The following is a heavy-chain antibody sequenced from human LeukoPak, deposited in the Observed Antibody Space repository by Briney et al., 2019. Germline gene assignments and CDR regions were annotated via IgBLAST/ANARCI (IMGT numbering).Heavy chain of an antibody. V-gene: IGHV3-23*01. D-gene: IGHD2/OR15-2a*01. CDR3: ARDRGSHFPVSNFDY. J-gene: IGHJ4*02. CDR2: ISYNGGST. Sequence: SAISYNGGSTYYADSVKGRFTISRDNSKNTLYLQMNSLRAEDTAVYYCARDRGSHFPVSNFDYWGQGTLVTVSS.